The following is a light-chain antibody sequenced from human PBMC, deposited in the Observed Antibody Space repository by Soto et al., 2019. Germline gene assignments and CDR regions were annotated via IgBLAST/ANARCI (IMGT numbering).Light chain of an antibody. J-gene: IGLJ3*02. CDR2: SNN. V-gene: IGLV1-44*01. Sequence: QAVVTQPPSASVTPGQRVTISCSGSSSNIGSNTVNWYQQLPGTAPKLLLHSNNQRPSGVPARFSGSKSGTSASLAISGLQSEDEGDYSCAAWDDSLKGWVFGGGTKVTVL. CDR1: SSNIGSNT. CDR3: AAWDDSLKGWV.